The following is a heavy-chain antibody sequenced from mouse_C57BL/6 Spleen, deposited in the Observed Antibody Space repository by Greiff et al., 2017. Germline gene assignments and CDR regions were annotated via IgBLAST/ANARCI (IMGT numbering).Heavy chain of an antibody. CDR1: GYTFTSYW. D-gene: IGHD2-12*01. J-gene: IGHJ2*01. Sequence: VQLQQPGAELVKPGASVKMSCKASGYTFTSYWITWVKQRPGQGLEWIGEFYPGSGSTKYNEKFKSKATLTVDTSSSTAYMQLSSLTSVDSAVYYSARDCVYDGFDYWGQGTTLSVSS. CDR2: FYPGSGST. CDR3: ARDCVYDGFDY. V-gene: IGHV1-55*01.